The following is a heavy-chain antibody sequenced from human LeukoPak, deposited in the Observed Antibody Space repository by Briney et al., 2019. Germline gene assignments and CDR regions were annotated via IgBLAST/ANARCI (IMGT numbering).Heavy chain of an antibody. Sequence: PSETLSLTCIVSDGSISSSSYYWSWIRQPPGKGLEWIGNLFYTGETFYNPSLNSRVTISVDTSKSQFSLRLSSVTAADTAVYYCARTDSGRYSYFDYWGQGTLVTVSS. CDR2: LFYTGET. CDR1: DGSISSSSYY. CDR3: ARTDSGRYSYFDY. D-gene: IGHD1-26*01. J-gene: IGHJ4*02. V-gene: IGHV4-39*01.